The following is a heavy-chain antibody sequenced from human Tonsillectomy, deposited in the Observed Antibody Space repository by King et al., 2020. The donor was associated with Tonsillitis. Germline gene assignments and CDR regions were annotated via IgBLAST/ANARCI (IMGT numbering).Heavy chain of an antibody. V-gene: IGHV3-64D*06. J-gene: IGHJ4*02. CDR2: ISSNGGST. CDR1: GFTFSSYT. CDR3: VKGHVSGGIDY. D-gene: IGHD3-10*01. Sequence: VQLVESGGGLVQPGGSLRLSCSASGFTFSSYTMHWVRQAPGKGLEYVSAISSNGGSTYYADSVKGRFTISRDNSKNTLYLQMSSLRAEDTAVYYCVKGHVSGGIDYWGQGTLVTVSS.